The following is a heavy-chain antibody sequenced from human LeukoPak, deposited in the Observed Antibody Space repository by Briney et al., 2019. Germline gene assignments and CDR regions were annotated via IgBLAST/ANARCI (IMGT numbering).Heavy chain of an antibody. CDR3: ARGAQPYPDCYMDV. CDR1: GGTFSSYA. Sequence: ASVKVSCKASGGTFSSYAISWVRQAPGQGLEWMGGIIPYFGTANYAQKLQGRVTITADTSTSTAYMELRSLRSDDTAVYYCARGAQPYPDCYMDVWGKGTTVTISS. J-gene: IGHJ6*03. V-gene: IGHV1-69*06. CDR2: IIPYFGTA.